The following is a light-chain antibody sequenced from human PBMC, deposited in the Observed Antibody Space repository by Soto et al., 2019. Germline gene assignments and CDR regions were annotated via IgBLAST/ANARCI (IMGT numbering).Light chain of an antibody. CDR2: EVS. V-gene: IGLV2-8*01. CDR3: SSYAGSNNLWV. J-gene: IGLJ3*02. Sequence: QSALTQPPSASGSPGQSVTISCTGTSSDVGGYNYVSWYQHHPGKAPKLMIYEVSKRPSGVPDRFSGSKSGNMASLTVSGLQAEDEADYYCSSYAGSNNLWVFGGGTKLTVL. CDR1: SSDVGGYNY.